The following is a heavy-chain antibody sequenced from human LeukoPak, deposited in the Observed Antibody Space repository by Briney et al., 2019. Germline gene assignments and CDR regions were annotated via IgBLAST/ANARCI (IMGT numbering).Heavy chain of an antibody. J-gene: IGHJ6*03. CDR1: GGTFSSYA. D-gene: IGHD3-22*01. CDR2: IIPIFGTA. Sequence: SVKVSCKASGGTFSSYAISWVRQAPGQGLEWMGGIIPIFGTANYAQKLQGRVTITADKSTSTAYMELSSLRSEDTAVYYCARCCDSSGYYFLDYYYYMDVWGKGTTVTVSS. V-gene: IGHV1-69*06. CDR3: ARCCDSSGYYFLDYYYYMDV.